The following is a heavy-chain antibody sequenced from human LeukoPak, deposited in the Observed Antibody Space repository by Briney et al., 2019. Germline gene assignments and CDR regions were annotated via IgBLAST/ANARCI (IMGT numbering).Heavy chain of an antibody. CDR1: GSTFSSYE. CDR2: ISSSGTTT. D-gene: IGHD3-10*01. J-gene: IGHJ4*02. Sequence: SGGSLRLSCAASGSTFSSYEMNWVRQAPGKGLEWVSYISSSGTTTYYAASVKGRFTISRDNAKNSLYLQMNSLRAEDTAVYYCARGYGSGSSHIDYWGQGTLVTVSS. CDR3: ARGYGSGSSHIDY. V-gene: IGHV3-48*03.